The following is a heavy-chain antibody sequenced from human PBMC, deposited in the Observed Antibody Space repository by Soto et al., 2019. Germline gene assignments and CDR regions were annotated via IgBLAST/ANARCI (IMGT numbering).Heavy chain of an antibody. V-gene: IGHV4-39*01. J-gene: IGHJ5*02. CDR2: IYYSGQT. CDR1: GVSSSGSSYY. CDR3: ARHGSS. Sequence: LTCSVSGVSSSGSSYYWGWIRQPPGKGLEWIGSIYYSGQTYYNPSLKSRVTISVDRSKNQFSLNLTSVTATDTAFYYCARHGSSWGQGTLVTVSS.